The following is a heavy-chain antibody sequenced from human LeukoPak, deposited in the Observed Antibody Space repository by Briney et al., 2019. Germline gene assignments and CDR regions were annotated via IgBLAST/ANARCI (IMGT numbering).Heavy chain of an antibody. CDR1: GFTFSSYS. Sequence: GGSLRLSCAASGFTFSSYSMNWVRQAPGKGLEWVSSISSSSSSYIYYGASVKGRFTISRDNSKNTLNLQMNSLRAEDTAVYYCATSKYSGSYWGQGTLVTVSS. D-gene: IGHD1-26*01. CDR3: ATSKYSGSY. V-gene: IGHV3-21*04. J-gene: IGHJ4*02. CDR2: ISSSSSSYI.